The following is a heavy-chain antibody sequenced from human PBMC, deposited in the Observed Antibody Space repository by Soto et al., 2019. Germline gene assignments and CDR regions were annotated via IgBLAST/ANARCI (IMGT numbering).Heavy chain of an antibody. V-gene: IGHV3-21*01. CDR1: GFTFSSYS. D-gene: IGHD3-22*01. J-gene: IGHJ4*02. Sequence: GGSLRLSCAASGFTFSSYSMNWVRQAPGKGLEWVSSISSSSSYIYYADSVKGRFTISRDNAKNSLYLQMNSLRAEDTAVYYCARDYYDSSGYPGAPFDYWGQGTLVTVSS. CDR2: ISSSSSYI. CDR3: ARDYYDSSGYPGAPFDY.